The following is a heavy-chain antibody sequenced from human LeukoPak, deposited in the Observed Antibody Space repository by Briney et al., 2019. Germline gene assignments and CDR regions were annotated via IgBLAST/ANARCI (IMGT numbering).Heavy chain of an antibody. D-gene: IGHD1-26*01. Sequence: GGSLRLSCAASGLSLSSHWMSWVRQAPGKGLEWVANIKQDGSEKYYVDSVKGRFTISRDNAKNSLYLQMNSLRAEDTAVYYCAREELLGAYYYYGMDVWGQGTTVTVSS. J-gene: IGHJ6*02. CDR2: IKQDGSEK. V-gene: IGHV3-7*01. CDR3: AREELLGAYYYYGMDV. CDR1: GLSLSSHW.